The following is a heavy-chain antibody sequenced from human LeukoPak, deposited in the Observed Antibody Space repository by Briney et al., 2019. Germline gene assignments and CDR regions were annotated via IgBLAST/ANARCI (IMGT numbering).Heavy chain of an antibody. Sequence: GGSLRLSCAASGFTFSSYAMSWVRQAPGKGLEWVSAISGSGGSTCYADSVKGRFTISRDNSKNTLYLQMNSLRAEDTAVYYCAKDLHPQTGTRRVGAFDIWGQGTMVTVSS. D-gene: IGHD1-1*01. V-gene: IGHV3-23*01. CDR2: ISGSGGST. CDR3: AKDLHPQTGTRRVGAFDI. CDR1: GFTFSSYA. J-gene: IGHJ3*02.